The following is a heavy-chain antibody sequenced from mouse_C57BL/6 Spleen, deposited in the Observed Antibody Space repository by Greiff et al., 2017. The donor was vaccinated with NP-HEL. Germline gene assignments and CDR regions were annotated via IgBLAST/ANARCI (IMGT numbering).Heavy chain of an antibody. J-gene: IGHJ2*01. CDR3: ARDDYDFDY. D-gene: IGHD2-4*01. CDR2: IYPRSGNN. Sequence: VKLMESGAELARPGASVKLSCKASGYTFTRYGISWVKQRTGQGLEWIGEIYPRSGNNYYNAKFKCQATLTEDKSSSTAYMELRSLTSEDSAVYFCARDDYDFDYWGQGTTLTVSS. CDR1: GYTFTRYG. V-gene: IGHV1-81*01.